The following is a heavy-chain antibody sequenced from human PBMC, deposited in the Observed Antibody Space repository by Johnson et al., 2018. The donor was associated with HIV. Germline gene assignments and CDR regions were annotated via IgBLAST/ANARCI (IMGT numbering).Heavy chain of an antibody. Sequence: VLLVESGGGLVQPGGSLRLSCTASGFTFDNYWMSWVRQAPGKGLQWLANIKEDGSEDYYADSLKGRFTISRDNAKNSLYLQMNSLRAEDTALYYCARVRTAAGFDAFDIWGQGTMVTVSS. D-gene: IGHD6-13*01. J-gene: IGHJ3*02. CDR2: IKEDGSED. CDR3: ARVRTAAGFDAFDI. V-gene: IGHV3-7*05. CDR1: GFTFDNYW.